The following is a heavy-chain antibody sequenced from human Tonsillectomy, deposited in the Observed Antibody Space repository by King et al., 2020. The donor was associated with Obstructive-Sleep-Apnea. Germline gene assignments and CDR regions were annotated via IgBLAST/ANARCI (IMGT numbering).Heavy chain of an antibody. D-gene: IGHD2-2*01. CDR1: GYSFTSYW. Sequence: VQLVQSGAEVKKPGESLKISCKGSGYSFTSYWIGWVRQIPGKGLEWMGVIYPGDSDTRYSPSFQGQVTISADKSIRTAYLQWSSLKASDTAMYYCARLYCSSTSCQAYYYYGMDVWGQGTTVTVSS. J-gene: IGHJ6*02. CDR2: IYPGDSDT. CDR3: ARLYCSSTSCQAYYYYGMDV. V-gene: IGHV5-51*01.